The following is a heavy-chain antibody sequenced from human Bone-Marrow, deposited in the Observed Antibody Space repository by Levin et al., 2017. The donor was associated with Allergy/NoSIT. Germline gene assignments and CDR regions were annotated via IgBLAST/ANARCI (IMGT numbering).Heavy chain of an antibody. J-gene: IGHJ4*02. Sequence: KASETLSLTCSVSGASIRSGNYYWGWIRQPPGKGLEWIGFVHKSGDTHYNPSLQSRISISVDTSKSQFSLRLSSVTAADTAVYYCVVISGPMITRGIDYWGQGTLVTVSS. CDR1: GASIRSGNYY. D-gene: IGHD2-21*01. CDR3: VVISGPMITRGIDY. CDR2: VHKSGDT. V-gene: IGHV4-39*07.